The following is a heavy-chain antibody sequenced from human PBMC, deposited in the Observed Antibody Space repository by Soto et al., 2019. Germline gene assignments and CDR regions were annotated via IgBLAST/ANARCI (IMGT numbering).Heavy chain of an antibody. Sequence: EVQLLESGGGLVQPGGSLRLSCAGSGFTFSDYAISWVRQAPGKGLEWVSAMSGSGGSIYYADSVKGRFTISRDNSKNTVYLQMSRLRGEDTAIYYCAKTFGSNWLLDYWGRGTLVTVSS. CDR3: AKTFGSNWLLDY. J-gene: IGHJ4*02. CDR1: GFTFSDYA. D-gene: IGHD6-13*01. CDR2: MSGSGGSI. V-gene: IGHV3-23*01.